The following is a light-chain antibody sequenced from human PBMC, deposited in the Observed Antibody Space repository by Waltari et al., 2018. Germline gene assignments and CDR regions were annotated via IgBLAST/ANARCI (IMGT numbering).Light chain of an antibody. CDR2: YNN. Sequence: QSILTQAPSVSGTPGQRVTISCSGSSSNIGRNPVNWYHQLPGTATKLLIYYNNQRPSGVPDRVSGSKSGTSASLAISGLQSEDEAVYYCAAWDDSQDAYLVFGGGTKLTVL. CDR3: AAWDDSQDAYLV. J-gene: IGLJ2*01. CDR1: SSNIGRNP. V-gene: IGLV1-44*01.